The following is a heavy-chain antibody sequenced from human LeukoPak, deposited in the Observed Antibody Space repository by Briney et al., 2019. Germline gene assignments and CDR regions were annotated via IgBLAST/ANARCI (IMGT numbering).Heavy chain of an antibody. CDR1: GFTLSRYG. CDR2: ISDDGSNK. Sequence: GGSLRLSCAASGFTLSRYGMHWVRQAPGKGLEWVAVISDDGSNKYYADSVKGRFTISRDNSKNTLYLQMNSLRAEDTAVYYCSKTRAATDEIPHDYWGQGTLVTVSS. D-gene: IGHD2-15*01. J-gene: IGHJ4*02. CDR3: SKTRAATDEIPHDY. V-gene: IGHV3-30*18.